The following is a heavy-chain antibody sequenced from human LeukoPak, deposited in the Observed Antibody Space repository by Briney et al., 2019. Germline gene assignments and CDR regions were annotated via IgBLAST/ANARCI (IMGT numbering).Heavy chain of an antibody. CDR2: INSYNGNT. D-gene: IGHD3-22*01. CDR3: ARNRQGLDSSGYSYFDY. Sequence: ASVKVSCKASGYTFTTYGISWVRQAPGQGLEWLGWINSYNGNTNYAQEFQGRVTMTTDTSTTTAYMDLRSLRSDDTALYYCARNRQGLDSSGYSYFDYWGQGTLVTVSS. CDR1: GYTFTTYG. J-gene: IGHJ4*02. V-gene: IGHV1-18*01.